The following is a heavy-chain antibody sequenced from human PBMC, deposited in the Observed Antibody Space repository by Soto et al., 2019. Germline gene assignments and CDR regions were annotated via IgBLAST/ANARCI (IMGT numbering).Heavy chain of an antibody. V-gene: IGHV4-4*02. D-gene: IGHD6-19*01. CDR3: GRANTSGSPIDS. CDR1: GGSVTILNC. J-gene: IGHJ4*02. CDR2: VRHSGTS. Sequence: QVQLQQSGPGLVTPSVTLSLTRAVAGGSVTILNCGNWVRQPQGTGLEWIGEVRHSGTSNYSPSLKTRLTLSVDKSNNEVSMILRSVTAADTAIYYCGRANTSGSPIDSWGQGILVTVSS.